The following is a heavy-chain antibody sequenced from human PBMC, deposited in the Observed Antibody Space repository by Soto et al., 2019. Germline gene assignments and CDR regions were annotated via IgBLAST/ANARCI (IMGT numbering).Heavy chain of an antibody. D-gene: IGHD2-8*01. CDR2: IYYSGST. J-gene: IGHJ5*02. CDR3: ARQYEGCFDP. Sequence: KELEWIGYIYYSGSTNYNPSLKSRVTISVDTSKNHFSLKLSSVTAADTAVYYCARQYEGCFDP. V-gene: IGHV4-59*08.